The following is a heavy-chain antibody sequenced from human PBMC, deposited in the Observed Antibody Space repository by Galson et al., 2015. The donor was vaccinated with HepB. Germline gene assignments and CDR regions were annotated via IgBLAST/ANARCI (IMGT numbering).Heavy chain of an antibody. CDR2: VKQGGSEE. D-gene: IGHD3-16*02. V-gene: IGHV3-7*03. J-gene: IGHJ4*02. Sequence: SLRLSCAASGFTFNNYWMSWVRQAPGKGLEWVATVKQGGSEEYYVDSVKGRFTISRDHAKNSLFLQMSRLRAVDTAVYYCAIGNVDNYLWGTYRFDHWGQGTLVTVAS. CDR1: GFTFNNYW. CDR3: AIGNVDNYLWGTYRFDH.